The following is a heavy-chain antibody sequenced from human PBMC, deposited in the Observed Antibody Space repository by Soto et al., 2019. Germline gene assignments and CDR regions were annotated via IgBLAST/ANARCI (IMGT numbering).Heavy chain of an antibody. CDR1: GFTFSSYA. J-gene: IGHJ6*03. D-gene: IGHD6-19*01. CDR2: ISGSGGST. CDR3: AKDHHSSGWHSPVYYYYMDV. Sequence: GGSLRLSCAASGFTFSSYAMSWVRQAPGKGLEWVSAISGSGGSTYYADSVKGRFTISRDNSKNTLYLQMNSLRAEDTAVYYCAKDHHSSGWHSPVYYYYMDVWGKGTTVTVSS. V-gene: IGHV3-23*01.